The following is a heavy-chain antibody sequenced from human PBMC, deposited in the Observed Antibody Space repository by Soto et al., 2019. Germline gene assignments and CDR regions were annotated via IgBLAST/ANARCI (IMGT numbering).Heavy chain of an antibody. Sequence: VQLVESGGGLVQPGGSLRLSCAASGFTFSSYWMSWVRQAPGKGLEWVANIKQEGSEKYYVDSVKGRFTISRDNAKNSLYLQMNSLRAEDTAVYYCARDRNGDYGVHYYYYGMDVWGQGTTVTVSS. CDR1: GFTFSSYW. J-gene: IGHJ6*02. CDR3: ARDRNGDYGVHYYYYGMDV. D-gene: IGHD4-17*01. V-gene: IGHV3-7*05. CDR2: IKQEGSEK.